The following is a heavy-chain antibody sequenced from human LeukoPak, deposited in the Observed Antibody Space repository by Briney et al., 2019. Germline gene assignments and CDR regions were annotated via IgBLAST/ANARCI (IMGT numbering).Heavy chain of an antibody. CDR1: GYTFTSYD. D-gene: IGHD3-10*01. J-gene: IGHJ5*02. CDR3: ARGQDGSGSYYNLRPGWFDP. V-gene: IGHV1-8*01. Sequence: ASVKVSCKASGYTFTSYDINWVRQATGQGLEWMGWMNPNSGNTGYAQKFQGRVTMTRNTSISTAYMELSSLRSEDTAVYYCARGQDGSGSYYNLRPGWFDPWGQGTLVTVSS. CDR2: MNPNSGNT.